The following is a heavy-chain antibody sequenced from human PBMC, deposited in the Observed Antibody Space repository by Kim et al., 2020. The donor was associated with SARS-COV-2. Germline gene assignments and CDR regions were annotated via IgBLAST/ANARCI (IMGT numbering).Heavy chain of an antibody. CDR1: GGTFSSYA. CDR2: IIPIFGTA. J-gene: IGHJ4*02. CDR3: ARGYVPYYDILTGYNLLL. Sequence: SVKVSCKASGGTFSSYAISWVRQAPGQGLEWMGGIIPIFGTANYAQKFQGRVTITADESTSTAYMELSSLRSEDTAVYYCARGYVPYYDILTGYNLLLWGQGTLVTVSS. V-gene: IGHV1-69*13. D-gene: IGHD3-9*01.